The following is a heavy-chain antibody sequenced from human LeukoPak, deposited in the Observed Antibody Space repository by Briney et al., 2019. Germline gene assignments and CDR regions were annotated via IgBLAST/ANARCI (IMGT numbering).Heavy chain of an antibody. V-gene: IGHV3-7*05. CDR1: GFTFSDFW. Sequence: GGSLRLSCAASGFTFSDFWMTWVRQAPGRGLEWVAHINQDGSATYSVDSVRGRFTISRDNVKNSLFLQLNILRAEDTAVYYCAKAIAAPVWYFDLWGRGTLVTVSS. CDR3: AKAIAAPVWYFDL. D-gene: IGHD6-13*01. CDR2: INQDGSAT. J-gene: IGHJ2*01.